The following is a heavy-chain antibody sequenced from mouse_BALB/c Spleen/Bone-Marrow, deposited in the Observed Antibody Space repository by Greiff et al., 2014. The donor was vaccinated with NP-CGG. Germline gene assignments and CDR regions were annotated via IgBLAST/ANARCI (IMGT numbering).Heavy chain of an antibody. D-gene: IGHD4-1*01. V-gene: IGHV14-3*02. CDR1: GFNIKDTY. CDR3: ARWEYYAMDY. Sequence: DVKLVESGAELVKPGASVKLSCTASGFNIKDTYMHWVKLRPEQGLEWIGRIDPANGNTKYDPKFQGKATITADTSSNTAYLQLSSLTSEDTAVYYCARWEYYAMDYWGQGTSVTVSS. J-gene: IGHJ4*01. CDR2: IDPANGNT.